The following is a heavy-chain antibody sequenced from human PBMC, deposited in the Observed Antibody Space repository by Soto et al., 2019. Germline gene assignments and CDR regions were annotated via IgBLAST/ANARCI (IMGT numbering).Heavy chain of an antibody. CDR1: GDAISGSNS. CDR2: IYHSGST. CDR3: ARGDIVRGAPIDS. V-gene: IGHV4-30-2*01. D-gene: IGHD3-10*02. J-gene: IGHJ4*02. Sequence: QVHLQESASGLVKPSQTLSLTCAVSGDAISGSNSWHLVRRPPEEVLEWLGYIYHSGSTHYNSSLRGLVTMSVDTSRKLFSLKLTAVTAADTAAYYCARGDIVRGAPIDSWGQGTLVSVSS.